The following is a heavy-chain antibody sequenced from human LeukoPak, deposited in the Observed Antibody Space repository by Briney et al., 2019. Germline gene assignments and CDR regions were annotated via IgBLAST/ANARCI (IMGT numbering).Heavy chain of an antibody. Sequence: SETLSLTCTVSGGSISSSSYYWGWIRQPPGKGLEWIGSIYYRGRTYYNPSLKSRVTISVDTSKNQLFLKMTSVTAADTAAYYCARAGYCDSTTCPDAFDIWGQETKVTVSS. CDR2: IYYRGRT. V-gene: IGHV4-39*07. D-gene: IGHD2-2*01. CDR1: GGSISSSSYY. J-gene: IGHJ3*02. CDR3: ARAGYCDSTTCPDAFDI.